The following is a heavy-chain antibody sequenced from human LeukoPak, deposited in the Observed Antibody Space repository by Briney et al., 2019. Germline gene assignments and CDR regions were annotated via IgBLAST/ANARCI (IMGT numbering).Heavy chain of an antibody. V-gene: IGHV4-39*07. Sequence: SETLSLTCTVSGGSISSSSYYWGWIRQPPGKGLEWIGSIYYTGSTYYNPSLKSRVTISVDTSKNQFSLKVTSVTAADTAVYYCARDEHGIDYWGQGTLVTVSS. D-gene: IGHD1-26*01. J-gene: IGHJ4*02. CDR1: GGSISSSSYY. CDR3: ARDEHGIDY. CDR2: IYYTGST.